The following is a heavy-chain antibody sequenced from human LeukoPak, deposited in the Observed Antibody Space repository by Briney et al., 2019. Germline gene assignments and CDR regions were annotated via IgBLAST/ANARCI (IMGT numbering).Heavy chain of an antibody. CDR3: AVGFWYYYYYYMDV. V-gene: IGHV1-8*01. D-gene: IGHD3-3*01. CDR2: MNPNSGNT. CDR1: GYTFTSYD. Sequence: ASVKVSCKASGYTFTSYDINWVRQATGQGLEWMGWMNPNSGNTGYAQMFQGRVTMTRNTSISTAYMELSSLRSEDTAVYYCAVGFWYYYYYYMDVWGKGTTVTVSS. J-gene: IGHJ6*03.